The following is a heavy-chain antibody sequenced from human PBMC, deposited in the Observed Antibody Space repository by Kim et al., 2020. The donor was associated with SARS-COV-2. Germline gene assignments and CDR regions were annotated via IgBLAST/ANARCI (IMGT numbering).Heavy chain of an antibody. CDR2: IKQDGSEK. J-gene: IGHJ4*02. V-gene: IGHV3-7*03. Sequence: GGSLRLSCAASGFTFSSYWMSWVRQAPGKGLEWVANIKQDGSEKYYVDSVKGRFTISRDNAKNSLYLQMNSLRAEDTAVYYCARAITMIVVVTAGFDYWGQGTLVTVSS. CDR1: GFTFSSYW. CDR3: ARAITMIVVVTAGFDY. D-gene: IGHD3-22*01.